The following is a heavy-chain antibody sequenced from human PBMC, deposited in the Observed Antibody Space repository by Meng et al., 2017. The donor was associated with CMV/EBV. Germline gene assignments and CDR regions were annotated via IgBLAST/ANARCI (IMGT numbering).Heavy chain of an antibody. CDR1: GFTFSSCW. CDR3: ARGTYQTGYSSGWSQEFDY. V-gene: IGHV3-7*01. D-gene: IGHD6-19*01. CDR2: IKQDGSEK. J-gene: IGHJ4*02. Sequence: GESLKISCAASGFTFSSCWMSWVRQAPGKGLEWVANIKQDGSEKYYVDSVKGRFTISRDNAKNSLYLQMNSLRAEDTAVYYCARGTYQTGYSSGWSQEFDYWGQGTLVTVSS.